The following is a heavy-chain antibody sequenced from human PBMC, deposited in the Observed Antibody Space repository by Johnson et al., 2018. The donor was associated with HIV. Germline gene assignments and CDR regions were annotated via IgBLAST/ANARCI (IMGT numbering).Heavy chain of an antibody. CDR1: GFTFRDYA. CDR3: ARALGVGATADDAFDI. CDR2: ISYDGSNE. J-gene: IGHJ3*02. Sequence: QVQLVESGGGVVQPGRSLRLSCAASGFTFRDYAMHWVRQAPGKGLAWVTVISYDGSNEYYADSVKGRFPISRDNSKNTLYLQMNSLRTEDTAVYYCARALGVGATADDAFDICGQGTMVTVSS. D-gene: IGHD1-26*01. V-gene: IGHV3-30-3*01.